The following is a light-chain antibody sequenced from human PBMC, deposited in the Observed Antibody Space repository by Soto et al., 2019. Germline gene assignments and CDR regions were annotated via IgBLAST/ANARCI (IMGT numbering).Light chain of an antibody. CDR1: SSDVGGYNY. V-gene: IGLV2-8*01. CDR3: SSYAGTIMV. J-gene: IGLJ2*01. CDR2: EVS. Sequence: QSALTQPPSASGSPGQSVAISCTGTSSDVGGYNYVSWYQQHPGKAPKLIISEVSERPSGVPDRFSGSKSGNTASLTVSGLQAEDEADYYCSSYAGTIMVFGGGTKLTV.